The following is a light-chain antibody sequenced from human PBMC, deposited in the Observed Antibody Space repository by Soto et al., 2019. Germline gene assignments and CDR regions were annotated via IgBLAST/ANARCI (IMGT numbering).Light chain of an antibody. CDR3: QVWDSSSAHYV. J-gene: IGLJ1*01. CDR2: DDS. V-gene: IGLV3-21*02. Sequence: SYELTQPPSVSVAPGQTARITCGGNNIGSKSVHWYQQTPGQAPVLVVYDDSARPSGLPERFSGSNSGNTATLTTSRVEAGDEADYYCQVWDSSSAHYVFGTGTTVTVL. CDR1: NIGSKS.